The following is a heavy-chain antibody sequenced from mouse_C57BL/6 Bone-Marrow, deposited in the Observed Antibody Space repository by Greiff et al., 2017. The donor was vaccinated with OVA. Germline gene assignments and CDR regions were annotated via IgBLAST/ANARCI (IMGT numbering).Heavy chain of an antibody. D-gene: IGHD1-1*01. CDR1: GYAFSSYW. J-gene: IGHJ2*01. CDR3: ARPYYYGSSPLDD. V-gene: IGHV1-80*01. Sequence: VQLQQSGAELVKPGASVKISCKASGYAFSSYWMNWVKQRPGKGLEWIGQIYPGDGDTNYNGKFKGKATLTADKSSSTAYMQLSSLTSEDSAVYFCARPYYYGSSPLDDWGQGTTLTVSS. CDR2: IYPGDGDT.